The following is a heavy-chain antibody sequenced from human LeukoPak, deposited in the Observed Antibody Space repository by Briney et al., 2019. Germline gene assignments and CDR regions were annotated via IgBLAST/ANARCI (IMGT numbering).Heavy chain of an antibody. CDR1: GGCISSGGYY. CDR2: IYYSGST. D-gene: IGHD2-2*02. CDR3: ARGLYTHLDY. Sequence: SETLSLTCTVSGGCISSGGYYWSWIRQHPGKGLEWIGYIYYSGSTYYNPSLKSRVTISVDTSKNQFSLKLSSVTAADTAVYYCARGLYTHLDYWGQGTLVTVSS. J-gene: IGHJ4*02. V-gene: IGHV4-31*03.